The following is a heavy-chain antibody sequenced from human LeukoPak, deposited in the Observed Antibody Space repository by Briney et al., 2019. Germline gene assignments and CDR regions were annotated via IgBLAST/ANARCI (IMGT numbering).Heavy chain of an antibody. J-gene: IGHJ3*02. V-gene: IGHV1-2*06. CDR1: GYTFTGYY. CDR3: AGEDNSSGYRPFDI. Sequence: ASVKVSFKASGYTFTGYYIHWVRQAPGQGLDWMGRINPNNGSTNYAQKFQGRVTMTRDMSMSTAYMELSRLRSDDTAVYYCAGEDNSSGYRPFDIWGQGTMVTVPS. D-gene: IGHD3-22*01. CDR2: INPNNGST.